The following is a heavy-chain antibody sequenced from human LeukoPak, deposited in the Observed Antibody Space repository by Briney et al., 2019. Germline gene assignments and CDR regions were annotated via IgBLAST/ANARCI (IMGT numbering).Heavy chain of an antibody. CDR2: VSYKGAT. Sequence: SETLSLTCSVSGDSFSSHYWSWIRQSPGRGLEWIGYVSYKGATNYSPSLKSRVTISRDTSKNHFSLRLTSVTAADTAVYYCVREIEAAGFDFWGQGTLVTVS. CDR1: GDSFSSHY. V-gene: IGHV4-59*11. CDR3: VREIEAAGFDF. J-gene: IGHJ4*02. D-gene: IGHD6-13*01.